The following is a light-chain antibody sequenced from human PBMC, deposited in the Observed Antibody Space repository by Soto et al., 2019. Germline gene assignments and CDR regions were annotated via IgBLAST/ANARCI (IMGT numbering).Light chain of an antibody. Sequence: QSVLTQPPSVSGAPGQRVTISCTGSSSHIGAGYDVHWYQQLPGTAPKLLIYGNSNRPSGVPDRFSGSKSGTSASLAITGRQAEDEADYDCQSYDSSLSGWVFGGGTKLTVL. CDR2: GNS. CDR3: QSYDSSLSGWV. J-gene: IGLJ2*01. CDR1: SSHIGAGYD. V-gene: IGLV1-40*01.